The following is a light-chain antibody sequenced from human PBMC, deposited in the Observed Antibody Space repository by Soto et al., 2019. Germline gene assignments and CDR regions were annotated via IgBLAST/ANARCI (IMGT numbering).Light chain of an antibody. CDR2: AAS. V-gene: IGKV1-12*01. CDR1: QDISSW. J-gene: IGKJ4*01. Sequence: IQMTQSPSSVSASVGDRVTISCRASQDISSWLAWYQQKPGKAPQLLIYAASSLHSGVPSRFSGSGSGTEFTLTISSLQREDFATYYCQQANTFPLTFGGGTTVEIK. CDR3: QQANTFPLT.